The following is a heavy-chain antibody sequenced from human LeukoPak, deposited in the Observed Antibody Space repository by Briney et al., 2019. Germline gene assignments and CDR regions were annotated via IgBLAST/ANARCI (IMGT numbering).Heavy chain of an antibody. CDR1: GGSISTYY. CDR3: ARGSDYYGSGIKYNWFDP. V-gene: IGHV4-59*01. J-gene: IGHJ5*02. CDR2: IHYSGST. D-gene: IGHD3-10*01. Sequence: SETLSLTCTVSGGSISTYYWSWIRQPPGQGLEWIGYIHYSGSTNYNPSLKSRVTISVDTSKNQFSLNPKSVTAADTAVYYCARGSDYYGSGIKYNWFDPWGQGTLVTVSS.